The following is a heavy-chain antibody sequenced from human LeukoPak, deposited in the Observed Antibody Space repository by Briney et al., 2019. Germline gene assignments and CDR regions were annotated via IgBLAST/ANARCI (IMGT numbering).Heavy chain of an antibody. J-gene: IGHJ4*02. D-gene: IGHD3-10*01. CDR2: IYTSGST. CDR1: GGSISSGSYY. Sequence: SETLSLTCTVSGGSISSGSYYWRWLRQPAGKGLEGIGRIYTSGSTNYDPSLKSRVTISVDTSKNQFSLKLSSATAADTAVYYCARAFTMVRGVITPYYFDYWGQGTLVTVSS. CDR3: ARAFTMVRGVITPYYFDY. V-gene: IGHV4-61*02.